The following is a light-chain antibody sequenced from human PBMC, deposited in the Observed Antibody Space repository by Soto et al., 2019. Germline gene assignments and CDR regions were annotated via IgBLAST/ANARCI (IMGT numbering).Light chain of an antibody. CDR2: GAS. V-gene: IGKV3-15*01. CDR3: QQYNRWPLMYT. Sequence: EIVMTQSPATLSVSPGERATLSCRASQSVSSNLAWYQQKPGQAPRLLIYGASTRATGIPARFSGSGSGTEFTLTISSLQSEDFAVYYCQQYNRWPLMYTFGPGTKLEIK. J-gene: IGKJ2*01. CDR1: QSVSSN.